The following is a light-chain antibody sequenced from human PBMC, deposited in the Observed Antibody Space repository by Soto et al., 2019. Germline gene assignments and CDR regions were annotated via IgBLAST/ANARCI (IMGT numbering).Light chain of an antibody. CDR1: QSVSSY. CDR3: QQRSIWAPIT. Sequence: EIVLTQSPATLSLSPGERATLSCRASQSVSSYLAWYRHKPDQAPRLLIYDAFNRATGVPVRFSGSGSGTDFTLTISSLEPEDFAVYYCQQRSIWAPITFGPGTKVDFK. CDR2: DAF. V-gene: IGKV3-11*01. J-gene: IGKJ3*01.